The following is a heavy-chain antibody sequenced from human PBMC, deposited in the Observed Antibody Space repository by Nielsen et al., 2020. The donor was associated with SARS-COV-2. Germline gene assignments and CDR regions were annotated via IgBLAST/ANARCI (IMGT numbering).Heavy chain of an antibody. CDR1: GGSFSGYY. V-gene: IGHV4-34*01. D-gene: IGHD3-3*01. CDR3: ARSFWSGYHYYYYYYGMDV. Sequence: GSLRLSCAVYGGSFSGYYWSWIRQPPGKGLEWIGEINHSGSTNYNPSLKSRVTISVDTSKNQFSLKLSSVTAADTAVYYCARSFWSGYHYYYYYYGMDVWGQGTTVTVSS. CDR2: INHSGST. J-gene: IGHJ6*02.